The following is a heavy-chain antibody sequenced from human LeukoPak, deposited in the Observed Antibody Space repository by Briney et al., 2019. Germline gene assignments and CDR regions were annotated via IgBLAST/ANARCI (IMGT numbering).Heavy chain of an antibody. V-gene: IGHV3-15*01. CDR2: IKSKTDGGTT. CDR1: GFTFSNAW. CDR3: TTGGGGDYGAFDI. D-gene: IGHD4-17*01. Sequence: PGGSLRLSCAASGFTFSNAWMSWVRQAPGKGLEWVGRIKSKTDGGTTDYAAPVKGRFTISRDDSKNTLYLQMNSLKTEDTAVYYCTTGGGGDYGAFDIWGQGTMVTVSS. J-gene: IGHJ3*02.